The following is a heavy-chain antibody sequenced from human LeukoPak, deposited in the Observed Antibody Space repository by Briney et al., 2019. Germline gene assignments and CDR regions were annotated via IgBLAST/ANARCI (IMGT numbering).Heavy chain of an antibody. CDR1: GFTFSSYA. Sequence: GRSLRLSCAASGFTFSSYAMHWVRQAPGKGLEWVAVISYDGSNKYYADSVKGRFTISRDNSKNTLYLQMNSLRAEDTALYYCAKDRDPLGITFGGGIISPDYWGQGTLVTVSS. V-gene: IGHV3-30-3*02. CDR2: ISYDGSNK. CDR3: AKDRDPLGITFGGGIISPDY. D-gene: IGHD3-16*02. J-gene: IGHJ4*02.